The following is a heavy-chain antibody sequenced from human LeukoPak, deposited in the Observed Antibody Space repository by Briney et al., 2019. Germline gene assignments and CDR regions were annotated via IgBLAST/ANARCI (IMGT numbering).Heavy chain of an antibody. V-gene: IGHV4-34*01. D-gene: IGHD2-2*01. Sequence: PSETLSLTCAVYGGSFSGYYWSWIRQPPGKGLEWIGEINHSGSTNYNPSLKSRVTISVDTSKNRFSLKLSSVTAADTAVYYCARVGYCSSTSCYFNRRVRNWFDPWGQGTLVTVSS. CDR2: INHSGST. CDR1: GGSFSGYY. J-gene: IGHJ5*02. CDR3: ARVGYCSSTSCYFNRRVRNWFDP.